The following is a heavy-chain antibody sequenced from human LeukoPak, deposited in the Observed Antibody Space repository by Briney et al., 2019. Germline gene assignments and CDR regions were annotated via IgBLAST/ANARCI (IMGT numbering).Heavy chain of an antibody. J-gene: IGHJ4*02. V-gene: IGHV3-23*01. CDR3: AKAYCSSISCYYVFDY. CDR2: ISGSGGST. CDR1: GFTFSSYA. Sequence: GGSLRLSCAASGFTFSSYAMSWVRQAPGKGLEWVSTISGSGGSTYYADSVKGRFTISRDNSKNTLYLQMNSLRAEDTAVYYCAKAYCSSISCYYVFDYWGQGTLVTVSS. D-gene: IGHD2-2*01.